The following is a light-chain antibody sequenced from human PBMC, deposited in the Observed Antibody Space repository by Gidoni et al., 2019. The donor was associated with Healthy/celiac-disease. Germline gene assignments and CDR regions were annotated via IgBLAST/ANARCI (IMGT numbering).Light chain of an antibody. J-gene: IGKJ3*01. Sequence: DIVMTQFPLSMPVTPGEPASISCRSSQSRLHSNGYNYLDWYLQKPGQSPQLLIYLGSNRASGVPDRFSGSGSGTDFTLKISEVEAEDVGVYYCMQALQTPRTFGPGTKVDIK. CDR2: LGS. CDR3: MQALQTPRT. V-gene: IGKV2-28*01. CDR1: QSRLHSNGYNY.